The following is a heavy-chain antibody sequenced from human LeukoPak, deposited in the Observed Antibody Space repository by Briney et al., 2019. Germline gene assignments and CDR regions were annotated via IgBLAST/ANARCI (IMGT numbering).Heavy chain of an antibody. J-gene: IGHJ4*02. CDR2: ISAYNGNT. CDR3: AKDVDSSGWYFDY. CDR1: GYTFTSYG. Sequence: ASVKVSCKASGYTFTSYGISWVRQAPGQGLEWMGWISAYNGNTNYAQKLQGRVTMTTDTSTSTACMELRSLRSDDTAVYYCAKDVDSSGWYFDYWGQGTLVTVSS. D-gene: IGHD6-19*01. V-gene: IGHV1-18*01.